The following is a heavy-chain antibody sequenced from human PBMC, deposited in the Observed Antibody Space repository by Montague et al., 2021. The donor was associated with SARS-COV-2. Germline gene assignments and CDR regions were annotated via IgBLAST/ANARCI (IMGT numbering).Heavy chain of an antibody. D-gene: IGHD6-13*01. CDR1: GASIRTFY. V-gene: IGHV4-59*01. Sequence: SETLSLTCSVSGASIRTFYWGWIRQPPGGGLEWIGYMFDGGSAIYNPSLQSRVTISLDTSKNQFSLSLTSVTATDTAVYYCARDRGIAQRIDTWGQGTNVIVSS. CDR3: ARDRGIAQRIDT. CDR2: MFDGGSA. J-gene: IGHJ6*02.